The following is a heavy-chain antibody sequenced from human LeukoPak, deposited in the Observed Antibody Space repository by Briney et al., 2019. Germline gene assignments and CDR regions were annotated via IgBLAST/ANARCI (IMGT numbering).Heavy chain of an antibody. Sequence: ASVKVSCKASGYTFTGYDINWVRQAPGQGLEWMGWLNPNSGGTVYAQKFQGRVTITRTTSISTAYMEVSSLRSEDTAVYYCAREAIFGVIYDWGQGTLVTVSS. CDR1: GYTFTGYD. CDR3: AREAIFGVIYD. V-gene: IGHV1-8*01. J-gene: IGHJ4*02. D-gene: IGHD3-3*01. CDR2: LNPNSGGT.